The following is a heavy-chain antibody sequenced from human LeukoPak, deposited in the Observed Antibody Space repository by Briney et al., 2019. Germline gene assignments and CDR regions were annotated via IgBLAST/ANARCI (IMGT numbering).Heavy chain of an antibody. CDR3: ATALRLAAGISLFDY. CDR1: GYTLTELS. CDR2: FDPEDGET. V-gene: IGHV1-24*01. Sequence: ASVKVSCKVSGYTLTELSMHWVRQAPGKGLEWMGDFDPEDGETIYAQKFQGRVTMTEDTSTDTAYMELSSLRSEDTAVYYSATALRLAAGISLFDYWGQGTLVTVSS. J-gene: IGHJ4*02. D-gene: IGHD6-13*01.